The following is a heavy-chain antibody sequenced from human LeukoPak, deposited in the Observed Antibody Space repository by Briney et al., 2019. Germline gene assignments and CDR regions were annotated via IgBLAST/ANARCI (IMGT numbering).Heavy chain of an antibody. CDR1: GFTFSSYS. J-gene: IGHJ4*02. CDR3: ARLWYYGSGSN. D-gene: IGHD3-10*01. V-gene: IGHV3-48*01. Sequence: PGGSLRLSCAASGFTFSSYSMNWVRQAPGKGLEWVSYISSSSSTIYYADSVKGRFTISRDNAKNSLYLQMNSLRAEDTAVYYCARLWYYGSGSNWGQGTLVTVSS. CDR2: ISSSSSTI.